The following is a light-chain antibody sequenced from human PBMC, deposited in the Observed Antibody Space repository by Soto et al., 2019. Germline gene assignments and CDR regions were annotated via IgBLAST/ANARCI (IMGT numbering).Light chain of an antibody. V-gene: IGLV2-8*01. CDR1: GSDIAVYDF. CDR3: SSYAGSNTLV. CDR2: EVT. J-gene: IGLJ2*01. Sequence: QSVLTQPPSASGSPGQSVTISCAGSGSDIAVYDFVSWYQQHPGTAHKLIIYEVTKRPSGVPDRFAGSKSASTASLTVSGLQAEDEADYYCSSYAGSNTLVFGGGTKLTVL.